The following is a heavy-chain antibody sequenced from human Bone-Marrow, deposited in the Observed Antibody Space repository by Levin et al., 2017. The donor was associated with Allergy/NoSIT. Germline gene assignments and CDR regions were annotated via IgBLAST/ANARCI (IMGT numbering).Heavy chain of an antibody. D-gene: IGHD4-23*01. J-gene: IGHJ3*01. CDR3: AKAKWELSSLDGFDV. Sequence: SLKISCTTAGFTFDDYALHWVRQAPGKGLEWLAGITWNSRRIDYAESVRGRFTISRDNAKNSLYLQMDSLRSEDTALYFCAKAKWELSSLDGFDVGPRDNGHRVF. CDR2: ITWNSRRI. V-gene: IGHV3-9*01. CDR1: GFTFDDYA.